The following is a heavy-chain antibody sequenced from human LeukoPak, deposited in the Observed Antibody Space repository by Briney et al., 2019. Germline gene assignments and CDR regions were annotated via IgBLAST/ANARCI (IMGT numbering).Heavy chain of an antibody. CDR3: ARDGVVDYDIGAFDI. Sequence: GASVKVSCKASGGTFSSYAISWVRQAPGQGLEWMGGIIPIFGTANYAQKFQGRVTITADESTSTAYMELSSLRSEDTAVYYCARDGVVDYDIGAFDIWGQGTMVTVSS. CDR2: IIPIFGTA. CDR1: GGTFSSYA. V-gene: IGHV1-69*13. J-gene: IGHJ3*02. D-gene: IGHD3-22*01.